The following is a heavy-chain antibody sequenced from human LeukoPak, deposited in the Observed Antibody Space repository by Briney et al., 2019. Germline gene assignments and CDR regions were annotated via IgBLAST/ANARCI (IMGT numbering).Heavy chain of an antibody. Sequence: SETLSLTCTVPGGSISSSSYYWGWIRQPPGKGLEWIGNIYYSGNTYFNPSLKSRVTISVDTSKNQFSLKLSAVTAADTAVYYCASVRRGFGESSKYYSYYYMDVWGNGTTVTISS. V-gene: IGHV4-39*01. D-gene: IGHD3-10*01. CDR1: GGSISSSSYY. J-gene: IGHJ6*03. CDR3: ASVRRGFGESSKYYSYYYMDV. CDR2: IYYSGNT.